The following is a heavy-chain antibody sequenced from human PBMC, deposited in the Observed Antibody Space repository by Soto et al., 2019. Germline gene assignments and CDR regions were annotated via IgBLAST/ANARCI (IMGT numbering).Heavy chain of an antibody. CDR3: ARGGGDGLFGP. CDR1: GFSFSDSY. J-gene: IGHJ5*02. D-gene: IGHD2-21*01. CDR2: ISPRSTFR. V-gene: IGHV3-11*06. Sequence: PGGSLRLSCATSGFSFSDSYMSWIRQAPGKGLEWISYISPRSTFRDYADSVKGRFTISRDSVKNSLYLQMNNLTADDTGVYYCARGGGDGLFGPWGQGSVVTVSS.